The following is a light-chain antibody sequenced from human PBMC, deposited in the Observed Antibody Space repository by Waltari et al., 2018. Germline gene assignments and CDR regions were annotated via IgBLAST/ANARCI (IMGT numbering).Light chain of an antibody. CDR2: EDR. J-gene: IGLJ2*01. CDR1: SSNIEHNH. V-gene: IGLV1-51*02. CDR3: ATWDTSLTSMV. Sequence: QSVLTQPPSVSAAPGQKVALSCSGSSSNIEHNHVSWYRQLPGAAPELLIYEDRRRPSGIRDRFSASKSHTSATRVITGLQTADEADYYCATWDTSLTSMVFGGGTRVTVL.